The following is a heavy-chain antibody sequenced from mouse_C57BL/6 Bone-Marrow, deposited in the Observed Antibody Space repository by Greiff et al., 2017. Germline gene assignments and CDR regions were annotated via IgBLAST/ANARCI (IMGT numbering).Heavy chain of an antibody. D-gene: IGHD2-5*01. V-gene: IGHV6-6*01. CDR3: TAYCSNFDLDY. CDR2: IRDKANDHAT. Sequence: EVKLMESGGGLVQPGGSMKLSCAASGFTFSDAWMDWVRQSPEKGLEWVAEIRDKANDHATYYAESVKGRLTISRDDSKSSVYLQMNSLRAEDTGNYYCTAYCSNFDLDYWGQGTTLTVSS. J-gene: IGHJ2*01. CDR1: GFTFSDAW.